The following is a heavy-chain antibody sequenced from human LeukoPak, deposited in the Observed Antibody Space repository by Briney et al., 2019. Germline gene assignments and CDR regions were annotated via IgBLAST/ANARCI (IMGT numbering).Heavy chain of an antibody. Sequence: GGSLRLSCAASGFTFSSYAMHWVRQAPGKGLEWVAVISYDGSNKYYADSVKGRFTISRDNSKNTLYLQMNSLRAEDTAVYYCATTTVVTAHYYYYYMDVWGKGTTVTVSS. CDR1: GFTFSSYA. J-gene: IGHJ6*03. V-gene: IGHV3-30*04. D-gene: IGHD4-23*01. CDR2: ISYDGSNK. CDR3: ATTTVVTAHYYYYYMDV.